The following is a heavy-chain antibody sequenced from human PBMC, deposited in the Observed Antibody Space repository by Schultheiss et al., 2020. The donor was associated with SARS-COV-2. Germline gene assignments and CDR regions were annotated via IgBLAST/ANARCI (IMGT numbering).Heavy chain of an antibody. CDR1: GYTFTSYG. Sequence: ASVKVSCKGSGYTFTSYGISWVRQAPGQGLEWMGWISAYNGNTNYAQKLQGRVTMTTDTSTSTAYMELRSLRSDDTAVYYCAREDYDFWSGYYVGASASGVFDYWGQGSLVTVAS. CDR3: AREDYDFWSGYYVGASASGVFDY. CDR2: ISAYNGNT. D-gene: IGHD3-3*01. V-gene: IGHV1-18*01. J-gene: IGHJ4*02.